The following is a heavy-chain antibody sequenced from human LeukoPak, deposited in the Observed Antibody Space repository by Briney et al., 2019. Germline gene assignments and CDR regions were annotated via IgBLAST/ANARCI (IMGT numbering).Heavy chain of an antibody. CDR3: ARSYDFWSGYYPLDY. V-gene: IGHV1-46*01. CDR1: GYTFTSYY. D-gene: IGHD3-3*01. J-gene: IGHJ4*02. Sequence: ASVKVSCKASGYTFTSYYMHWVRQAPGQGLEWMGIINPSGGSTSYAQKFQGRVTMTRDTSTSTVYMGLSSLRSEDTAVYYCARSYDFWSGYYPLDYWGQGTLVTVSS. CDR2: INPSGGST.